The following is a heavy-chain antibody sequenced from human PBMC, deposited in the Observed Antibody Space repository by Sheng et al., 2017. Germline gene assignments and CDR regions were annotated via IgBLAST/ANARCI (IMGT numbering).Heavy chain of an antibody. D-gene: IGHD3-16*01. CDR2: IYHNGNT. J-gene: IGHJ2*01. V-gene: IGHV4-30-2*01. Sequence: QLQLQESGSGLVKPSQTLSLTCTVSGGSINSGGYSWSWIRQPPGKDLEWIGYIYHNGNTYYNPSLKSRVTISLDRSKNQFSLNLSSVTAADTAVYYCARVGAGWYFDFWGRGTLVTVSS. CDR1: GGSINSGGYS. CDR3: ARVGAGWYFDF.